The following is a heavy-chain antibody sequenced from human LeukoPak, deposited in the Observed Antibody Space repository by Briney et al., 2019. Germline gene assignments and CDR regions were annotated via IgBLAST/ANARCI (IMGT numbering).Heavy chain of an antibody. CDR3: ARDRAARHAFDI. V-gene: IGHV4-59*01. CDR2: IYYSGST. Sequence: PSETLSLTCTVSGGSISSYYWSWIRQPPGKGLEWIGYIYYSGSTNYNPSLKSRVTIPVDTSKNQFSLKLSSVTAADTAVYYCARDRAARHAFDIWGQGTMVTVSS. CDR1: GGSISSYY. J-gene: IGHJ3*02. D-gene: IGHD6-6*01.